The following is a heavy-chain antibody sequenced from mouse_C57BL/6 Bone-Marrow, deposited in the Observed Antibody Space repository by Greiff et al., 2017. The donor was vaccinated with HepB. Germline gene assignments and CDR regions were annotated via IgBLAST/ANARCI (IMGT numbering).Heavy chain of an antibody. CDR2: IYPRSGNT. CDR1: GYTFTSYG. D-gene: IGHD1-1*01. Sequence: QVHVKQSGAELARPGASVKLSCKASGYTFTSYGISWVKQRTGQGLEWIGEIYPRSGNTYYNEKFKGKATLTADKSSSTAYMELRSLTSEDSAVYFYARGRAYYYGSSNYFDYWGQGTTLTVSS. CDR3: ARGRAYYYGSSNYFDY. V-gene: IGHV1-81*01. J-gene: IGHJ2*01.